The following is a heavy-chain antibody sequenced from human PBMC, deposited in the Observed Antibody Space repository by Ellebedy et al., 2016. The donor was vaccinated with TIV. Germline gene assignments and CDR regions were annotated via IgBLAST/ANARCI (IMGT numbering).Heavy chain of an antibody. CDR3: AINSRTSRYFDY. CDR2: MNPNSGNT. J-gene: IGHJ4*02. CDR1: GYTFTSSD. D-gene: IGHD2-2*01. V-gene: IGHV1-8*01. Sequence: AASVKVSCKSSGYTFTSSDINWVRQATAHGLEWMGWMNPNSGNTGYAQKFQGRVTMTRNTSISTAYMELSSLRSEDTAVYYCAINSRTSRYFDYWGQGTLVTVSS.